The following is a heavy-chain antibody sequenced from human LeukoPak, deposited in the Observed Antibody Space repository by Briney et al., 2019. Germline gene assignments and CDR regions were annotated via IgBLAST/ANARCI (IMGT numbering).Heavy chain of an antibody. CDR1: GFTFSSYS. CDR2: ISSSSSTI. J-gene: IGHJ3*02. D-gene: IGHD2-2*01. Sequence: GGSLRLSCAASGFTFSSYSMNWVRQAPGKGLEWVSYISSSSSTIYYADSVKGRFTISRDNAKNSLYLQMNSLRAEDTAVYYCARLVYCSSTSCYDSFDIWGQGTMVTVSS. V-gene: IGHV3-48*01. CDR3: ARLVYCSSTSCYDSFDI.